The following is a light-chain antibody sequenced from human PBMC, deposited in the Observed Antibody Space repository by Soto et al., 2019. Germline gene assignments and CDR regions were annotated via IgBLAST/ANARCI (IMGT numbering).Light chain of an antibody. V-gene: IGKV1-27*01. CDR1: QGISNY. CDR3: QKYNSALSLT. Sequence: DIQMTQSPSSLSASVGDRVTITCRASQGISNYLAWYQQKPGKVPKLLIYAASTLQSGVPYRFSGSGSWTDFTLTISSLQPEDVATYYCQKYNSALSLTFGGGTKVEIK. CDR2: AAS. J-gene: IGKJ4*01.